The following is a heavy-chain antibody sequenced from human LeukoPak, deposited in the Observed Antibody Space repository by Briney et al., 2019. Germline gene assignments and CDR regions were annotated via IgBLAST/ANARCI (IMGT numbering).Heavy chain of an antibody. CDR2: ISSSGSTI. D-gene: IGHD6-19*01. CDR1: GFTFSSYE. J-gene: IGHJ4*02. V-gene: IGHV3-48*03. Sequence: GGSLRLTCAASGFTFSSYEMNWVRQAPGKGLEWVSYISSSGSTIYYADSVKGRFTISRDNAKNSLYLQMDSLRAEDTAVYYCARALAGFDYWGQGTLVTVSS. CDR3: ARALAGFDY.